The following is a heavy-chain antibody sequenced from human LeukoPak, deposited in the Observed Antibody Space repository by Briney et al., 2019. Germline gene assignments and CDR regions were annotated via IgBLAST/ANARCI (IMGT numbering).Heavy chain of an antibody. D-gene: IGHD2/OR15-2a*01. CDR1: EFTFSNYW. J-gene: IGHJ3*02. CDR2: IKRDGSEK. CDR3: ARVLRSADASDI. Sequence: GGSLRLSCAASEFTFSNYWMNWVRQAPGKGLEWVAIIKRDGSEKYYVDSVKGRFTISRDNAEKSLHLQMNSLRAEDTAVHYCARVLRSADASDIWGQGTMVTVSS. V-gene: IGHV3-7*04.